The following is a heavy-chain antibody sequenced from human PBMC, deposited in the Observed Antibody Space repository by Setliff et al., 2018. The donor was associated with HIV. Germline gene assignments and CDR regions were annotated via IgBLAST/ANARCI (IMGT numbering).Heavy chain of an antibody. CDR1: GGSISSYY. V-gene: IGHV4-59*12. Sequence: SETLSLTCTVSGGSISSYYWSWIRQPPGKGLEWIGYIYYSGSTNYNPSLKSRVTVSVDKSKNQFSLKLSSVTAADTAVYYCARDQRLSYWGQGTLVTVSS. J-gene: IGHJ4*02. CDR3: ARDQRLSY. CDR2: IYYSGST.